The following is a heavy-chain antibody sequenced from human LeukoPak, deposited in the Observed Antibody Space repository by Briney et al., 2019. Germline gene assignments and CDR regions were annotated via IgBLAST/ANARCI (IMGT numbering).Heavy chain of an antibody. V-gene: IGHV3-33*01. CDR2: IWYEGGDK. D-gene: IGHD2-15*01. J-gene: IGHJ4*02. CDR3: ARELPPVVRYYFDY. Sequence: GGSLRLSCAASGFTFASFGMHWVRQAPRKGLEWGAVIWYEGGDKYYADSVKGRFTISRDNSKNTLYLQMNSLRAEDTAVYYCARELPPVVRYYFDYWGQGTLVTVSS. CDR1: GFTFASFG.